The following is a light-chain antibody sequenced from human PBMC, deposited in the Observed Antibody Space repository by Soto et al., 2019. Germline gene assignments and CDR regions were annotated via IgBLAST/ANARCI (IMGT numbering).Light chain of an antibody. J-gene: IGKJ5*01. V-gene: IGKV1-27*01. CDR1: QGISNY. CDR3: QKHNSAPAIT. CDR2: AAS. Sequence: DIQMTQSPSSLSASVGDRVTITCRASQGISNYLAWYQQKPGKVPKLLIYAASTLQSGVPSRFSGSGSGTDFTLTISSLQPEDVATYYCQKHNSAPAITFGQGTRLEIK.